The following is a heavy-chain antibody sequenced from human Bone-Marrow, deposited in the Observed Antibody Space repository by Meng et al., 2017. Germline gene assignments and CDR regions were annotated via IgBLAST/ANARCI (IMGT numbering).Heavy chain of an antibody. CDR1: GFTFSSYG. J-gene: IGHJ3*02. D-gene: IGHD1-26*01. V-gene: IGHV3-33*01. CDR2: IWYDGSNK. CDR3: AGDSIVGATDAFDI. Sequence: GGSLRLSCAASGFTFSSYGMHWVRQAPGKGLEWVAVIWYDGSNKYYADSVKGRFTISRDNSKNTLYLQMNSLRAEDTAVYYCAGDSIVGATDAFDIWGQGTMVTVSS.